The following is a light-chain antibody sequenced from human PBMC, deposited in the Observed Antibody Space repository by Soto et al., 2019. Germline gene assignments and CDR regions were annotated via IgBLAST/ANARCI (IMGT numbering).Light chain of an antibody. J-gene: IGKJ4*01. Sequence: EIVLTQSPATLSLSPGERATLSCRASQSVSGYLAWYQQKAGQAPRLLIYDASNRATGSPARFSGGGSGTDFTLTISSLEPEDFAVYYCQQRTNWPLTFGGGTKVEIK. CDR2: DAS. CDR3: QQRTNWPLT. V-gene: IGKV3-11*01. CDR1: QSVSGY.